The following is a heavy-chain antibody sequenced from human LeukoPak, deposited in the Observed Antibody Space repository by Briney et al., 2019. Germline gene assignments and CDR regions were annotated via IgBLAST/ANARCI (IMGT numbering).Heavy chain of an antibody. CDR1: GFTFSKYW. CDR2: INTDGTVT. V-gene: IGHV3-74*01. D-gene: IGHD6-19*01. Sequence: GGFLRLSCAASGFTFSKYWMLWVRQAPGKGLESVSRINTDGTVTTYADSVKGRFTVSRDNADNTMFLQMNSVRDEDTAVYYCATKQWLAPPPDSWGQGTPVTVSS. CDR3: ATKQWLAPPPDS. J-gene: IGHJ4*02.